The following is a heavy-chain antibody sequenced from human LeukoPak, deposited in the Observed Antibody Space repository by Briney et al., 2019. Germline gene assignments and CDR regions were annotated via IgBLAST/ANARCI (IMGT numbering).Heavy chain of an antibody. CDR2: ISYDGSNK. CDR1: GFTFSSYG. D-gene: IGHD3-3*01. CDR3: AKGAYGFWSGYPNLYYYYYYMDV. J-gene: IGHJ6*03. Sequence: PGGSLRLSCAASGFTFSSYGMHWVRQAPGKGLEWVAVISYDGSNKYYADSVKGRFTISRDNSKNTLYLQMNSLRAEDTAVYYCAKGAYGFWSGYPNLYYYYYYMDVWGKGTTVTVSS. V-gene: IGHV3-30*18.